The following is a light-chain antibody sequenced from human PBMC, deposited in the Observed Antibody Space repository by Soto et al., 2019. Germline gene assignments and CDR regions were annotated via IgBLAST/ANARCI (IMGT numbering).Light chain of an antibody. CDR3: TIRGTGGGL. CDR2: VNRDGSH. Sequence: QLVLTQSPSASASLGASVKLTCTLSSGHSSYAIAWHRQQPEKGPQYLMKVNRDGSHNKGDGIPDRFSGSSSGAERYLTIAGFESEEGADYTCTIRGTGGGLFGGGTKVTVL. CDR1: SGHSSYA. V-gene: IGLV4-69*01. J-gene: IGLJ3*02.